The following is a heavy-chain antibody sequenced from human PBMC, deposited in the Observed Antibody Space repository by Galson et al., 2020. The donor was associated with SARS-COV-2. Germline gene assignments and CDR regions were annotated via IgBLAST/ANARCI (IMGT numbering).Heavy chain of an antibody. D-gene: IGHD6-13*01. CDR2: IDPSDSYT. V-gene: IGHV5-10-1*01. CDR1: GYSFTSYW. CDR3: ARIGVPSYSSSWYVWYFDL. Sequence: GASLKISCKGSGYSFTSYWISWVRQMPGKGLEWMGRIDPSDSYTNYSPSFQGHVTISADKSISTAYLQWSSLEASDTAMYYCARIGVPSYSSSWYVWYFDLWGRGTLVTVSS. J-gene: IGHJ2*01.